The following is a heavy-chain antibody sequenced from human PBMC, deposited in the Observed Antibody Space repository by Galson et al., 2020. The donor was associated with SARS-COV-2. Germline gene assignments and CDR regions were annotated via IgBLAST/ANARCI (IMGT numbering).Heavy chain of an antibody. J-gene: IGHJ4*02. CDR1: GGSISSSSYY. D-gene: IGHD7-27*01. V-gene: IGHV4-39*01. CDR2: IYYSGST. CDR3: ASEERWLWGY. Sequence: ETSETLSLTCTVSGGSISSSSYYWGWIRQPPGKGLEWIGSIYYSGSTYYNPSLKSRVTISVDTSKNQFSLKLSSVTAADTAVYYCASEERWLWGYWGQGTLVTVSS.